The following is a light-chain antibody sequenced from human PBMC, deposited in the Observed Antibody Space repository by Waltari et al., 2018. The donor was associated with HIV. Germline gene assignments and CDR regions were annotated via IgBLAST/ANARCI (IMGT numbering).Light chain of an antibody. V-gene: IGKV1-5*03. Sequence: DIQMTQSPSTLSASVGDRVTITCRASQNISTWLAWYQQKPGKAPKLLIYRASNLESGVPSRLSGSGSGTEFTLTISSLQPDDLATYYCQHPIKTFGPGTKVEIK. CDR2: RAS. CDR1: QNISTW. CDR3: QHPIKT. J-gene: IGKJ3*01.